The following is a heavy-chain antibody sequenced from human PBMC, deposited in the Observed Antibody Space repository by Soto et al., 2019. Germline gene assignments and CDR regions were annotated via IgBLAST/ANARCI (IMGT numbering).Heavy chain of an antibody. CDR3: ARSSGNNYGVGTNYYFDY. Sequence: QVQLVQSGAEVKKPGSSVKVSCKTSGGTFSTYSIVWVRQAPGEGLEWMGGIIPIFGTANYAQKFQDRVKITADKSTNTACMELSSLKSEDTAMYYCARSSGNNYGVGTNYYFDYWGQGTLVTVSS. V-gene: IGHV1-69*06. J-gene: IGHJ4*02. CDR2: IIPIFGTA. CDR1: GGTFSTYS. D-gene: IGHD1-26*01.